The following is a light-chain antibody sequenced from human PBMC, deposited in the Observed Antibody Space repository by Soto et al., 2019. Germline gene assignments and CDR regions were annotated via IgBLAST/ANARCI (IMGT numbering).Light chain of an antibody. V-gene: IGLV2-14*01. CDR1: SSDVGGYNY. CDR2: EVT. J-gene: IGLJ2*01. Sequence: QSALTQPASVSGSPGQSLTISCTGTSSDVGGYNYVSWYQQHPGKAPKLMIYEVTNRPSGVSNRFSGSKSGNTASLTISGLQAEDEADYYCSSYTSSRTRVVFGGGTKLTVL. CDR3: SSYTSSRTRVV.